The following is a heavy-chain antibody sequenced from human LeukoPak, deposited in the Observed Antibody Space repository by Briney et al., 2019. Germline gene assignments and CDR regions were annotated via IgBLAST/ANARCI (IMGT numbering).Heavy chain of an antibody. CDR2: IKQDGSEK. CDR1: GFTFSHYW. CDR3: AGGSGWLIDY. Sequence: GGSLRLSCAASGFTFSHYWMTWVRQAPGKGLEWVAIIKQDGSEKIYVDSVKGRFTISRDNAKNSLYLQMNSLRAEDTAMYYCAGGSGWLIDYWGQGTLVTVSS. V-gene: IGHV3-7*01. D-gene: IGHD6-19*01. J-gene: IGHJ4*02.